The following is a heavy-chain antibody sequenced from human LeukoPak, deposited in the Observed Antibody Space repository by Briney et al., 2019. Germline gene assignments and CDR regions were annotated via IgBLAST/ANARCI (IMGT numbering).Heavy chain of an antibody. J-gene: IGHJ4*02. CDR3: ARDLSGSHPPDY. D-gene: IGHD1-26*01. Sequence: ASVKVSCKASGYTFTGYYMHWVRQAPGQGLEWMGWINPNSGGTNYARKFQGRVTMTRDTSISTAYMELSRLRSDDTAVYYCARDLSGSHPPDYWGQGTLVTVSS. CDR2: INPNSGGT. CDR1: GYTFTGYY. V-gene: IGHV1-2*02.